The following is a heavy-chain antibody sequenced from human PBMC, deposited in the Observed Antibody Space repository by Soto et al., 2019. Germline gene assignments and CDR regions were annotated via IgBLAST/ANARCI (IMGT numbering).Heavy chain of an antibody. D-gene: IGHD6-19*01. Sequence: QVQLVQSGAEVKKPGSSVKVSCKASGGTFSSYTISWVRQAPGQGLEWMGRIIPILGIANYAQKFQGRVTITADKATSTAYMELSSLRSEDTAVYYCAGVGKGSGWYYWGQGTLVTVSS. V-gene: IGHV1-69*02. J-gene: IGHJ4*02. CDR3: AGVGKGSGWYY. CDR2: IIPILGIA. CDR1: GGTFSSYT.